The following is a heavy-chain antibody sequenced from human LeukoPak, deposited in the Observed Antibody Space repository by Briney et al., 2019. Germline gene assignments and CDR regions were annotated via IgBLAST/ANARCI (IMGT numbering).Heavy chain of an antibody. J-gene: IGHJ4*02. Sequence: ASVKVSCKASGYTFTSYGISWVRQAPGQGLEWMGRINPNSGGTNYAQKFQGRVTMTRDTSISTAYMELSRLRSDDTAVYYCARDRLAAAGTRADYWGQGTLVTVSS. V-gene: IGHV1-2*06. CDR3: ARDRLAAAGTRADY. CDR1: GYTFTSYG. CDR2: INPNSGGT. D-gene: IGHD6-13*01.